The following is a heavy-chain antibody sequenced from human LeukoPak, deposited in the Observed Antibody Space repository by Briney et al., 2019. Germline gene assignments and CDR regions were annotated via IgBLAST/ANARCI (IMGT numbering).Heavy chain of an antibody. Sequence: SGGSLRLSCAASGFTFSSYGMHWVRQAPGKGMEWVAVIWYDGSNKYYADSVKGRFTISRDNSKNTLYLQMNSLRAEDTAVYYCARERTYYYGMDVWGQGTTVTVSS. CDR1: GFTFSSYG. V-gene: IGHV3-33*01. CDR2: IWYDGSNK. CDR3: ARERTYYYGMDV. J-gene: IGHJ6*02.